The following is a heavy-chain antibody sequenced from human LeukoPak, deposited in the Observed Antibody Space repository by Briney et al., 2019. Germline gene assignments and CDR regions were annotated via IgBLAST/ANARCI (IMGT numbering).Heavy chain of an antibody. D-gene: IGHD3-3*01. CDR2: ISPSGDIT. V-gene: IGHV3-23*01. CDR3: AKRRSNGYYFDY. Sequence: GGTLRLSCAASGFIFSSHGMNWVRQAPGKGLEWVSGISPSGDITYYADSVKGRFTISRDNSKNTLYLQMNSLRAEDTAVYYCAKRRSNGYYFDYWGQGTLVTVSS. CDR1: GFIFSSHG. J-gene: IGHJ4*02.